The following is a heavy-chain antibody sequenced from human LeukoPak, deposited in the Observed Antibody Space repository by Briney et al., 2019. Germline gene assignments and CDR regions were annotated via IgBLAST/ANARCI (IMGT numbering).Heavy chain of an antibody. Sequence: GGSLRRSCAASGFTFSNYARSWVRQAPGKGLEWVSGISGGGGSTDYADSVKGRLTISRDNSKNTLYLQMDSLRAEDTAVYYCAKVGIRISLIVVVFTTADDWYFDLWGRGTLVTVSS. D-gene: IGHD3-22*01. CDR2: ISGGGGST. CDR3: AKVGIRISLIVVVFTTADDWYFDL. J-gene: IGHJ2*01. CDR1: GFTFSNYA. V-gene: IGHV3-23*01.